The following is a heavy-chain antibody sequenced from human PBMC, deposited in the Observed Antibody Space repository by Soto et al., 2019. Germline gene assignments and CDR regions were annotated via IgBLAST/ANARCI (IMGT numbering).Heavy chain of an antibody. D-gene: IGHD2-8*01. J-gene: IGHJ6*02. V-gene: IGHV3-21*01. CDR1: GFTFSSYS. CDR2: ISSSSSYI. Sequence: GGSLRLSCAASGFTFSSYSMNWVRQAPGKGLEWVSSISSSSSYIYYADSVKGRFTISRDNAKNSLYLQMNSLRAEDTAVYYCARGGYCTNCLSYKYYYYYGIDGWGQGTTVTVSS. CDR3: ARGGYCTNCLSYKYYYYYGIDG.